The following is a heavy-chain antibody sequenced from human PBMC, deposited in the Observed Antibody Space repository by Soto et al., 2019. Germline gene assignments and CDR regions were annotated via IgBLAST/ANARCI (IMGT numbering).Heavy chain of an antibody. Sequence: QVQLVESGGGVVQPGRSLRLSCAASGFTFSSYGMHWVRQAPGKGLEWVAVISYDGSNKYYADSVKGRFTISRDNSKNTLYLQMNSVRAEDTAVYYCAKGYSYGYELDGMDVWGQGTTVTVSS. J-gene: IGHJ6*02. CDR2: ISYDGSNK. D-gene: IGHD5-18*01. CDR1: GFTFSSYG. V-gene: IGHV3-30*18. CDR3: AKGYSYGYELDGMDV.